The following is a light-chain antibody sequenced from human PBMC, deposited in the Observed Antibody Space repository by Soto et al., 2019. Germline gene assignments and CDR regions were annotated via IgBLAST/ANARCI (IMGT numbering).Light chain of an antibody. Sequence: QSALTQPASVSGSPGQSITISCTGTSSDVGAYDYVSWYQQHPGKAPKFMLYEVSNRPSGLSNRFSGSKSGNTASLTISGLXAEDEADYYCSSYTTSNTWVFGGGTKVTVL. V-gene: IGLV2-14*01. J-gene: IGLJ3*02. CDR2: EVS. CDR3: SSYTTSNTWV. CDR1: SSDVGAYDY.